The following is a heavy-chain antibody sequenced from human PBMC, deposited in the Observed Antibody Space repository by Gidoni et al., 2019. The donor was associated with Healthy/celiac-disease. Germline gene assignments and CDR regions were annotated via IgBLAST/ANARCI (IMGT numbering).Heavy chain of an antibody. CDR1: GYTFTGYY. CDR2: INPNSGGT. V-gene: IGHV1-2*02. D-gene: IGHD5-18*01. J-gene: IGHJ6*03. CDR3: ARWIQLWGSYYMDV. Sequence: QVQLVQSGAEVKTPGASVKVSCKAYGYTFTGYYMHWVRQAPGQGLEWMGWINPNSGGTNYAQKFQGRVTMTRDTSISTAYMELSRLRSDDTAVYYCARWIQLWGSYYMDVWGKGTTVTVSS.